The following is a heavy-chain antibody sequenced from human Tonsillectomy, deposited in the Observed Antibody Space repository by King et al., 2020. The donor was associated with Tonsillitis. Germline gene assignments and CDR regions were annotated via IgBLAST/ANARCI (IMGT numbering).Heavy chain of an antibody. CDR2: ISSSGAST. J-gene: IGHJ5*02. D-gene: IGHD5-12*01. Sequence: VQLVESGGGLVHPGGSLRVSCAASGFTFSSYAMSWVRQAPGKGLGWVSTISSSGASTYYADSVKGRFTISRDNSKNTLYLQMNSLRAEDTAVYFCAKAGRGSRYDYLIWFDPGGQGTLVTVSS. CDR1: GFTFSSYA. V-gene: IGHV3-23*04. CDR3: AKAGRGSRYDYLIWFDP.